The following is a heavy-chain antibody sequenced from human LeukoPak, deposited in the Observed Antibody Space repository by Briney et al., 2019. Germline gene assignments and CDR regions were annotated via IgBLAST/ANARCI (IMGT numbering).Heavy chain of an antibody. CDR2: IKWDGGRT. Sequence: PGGSLRLSCAASGFTFDDHGMSWVRQAPGKGLEWVSGIKWDGGRTGYADSVKGRFTISRDNAKNSVYLQMNSLRAEDTAVYYCAELGITMIGGVWGKGTTVTISP. V-gene: IGHV3-20*04. CDR1: GFTFDDHG. D-gene: IGHD3-10*02. J-gene: IGHJ6*04. CDR3: AELGITMIGGV.